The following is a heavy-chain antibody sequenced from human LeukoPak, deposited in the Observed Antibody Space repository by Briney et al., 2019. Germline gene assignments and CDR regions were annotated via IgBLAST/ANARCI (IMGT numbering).Heavy chain of an antibody. Sequence: GGSLRLSCAASGFTFSSYSMNWVRQAPGKGLEWVSSIRSSSSYIYYADSVKGRFTISRDNAKNSLYLQMNSLRAEDTAVYYCARGGDYGQGFDYWGQGTLVTVSS. CDR3: ARGGDYGQGFDY. J-gene: IGHJ4*02. V-gene: IGHV3-21*01. CDR2: IRSSSSYI. CDR1: GFTFSSYS. D-gene: IGHD4-17*01.